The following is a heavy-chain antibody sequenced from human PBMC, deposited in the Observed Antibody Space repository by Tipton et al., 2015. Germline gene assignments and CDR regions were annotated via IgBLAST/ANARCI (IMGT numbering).Heavy chain of an antibody. CDR2: IHTSGGT. V-gene: IGHV4-61*02. CDR1: GGSVSSGSSS. Sequence: TLSLTCTVSGGSVSSGSSSWSWIRQPAGKRLEWIGRIHTSGGTNYNPSLQSRVSLSLDASRNQFSLRLSSVTAADTAIYYCARGQDENTLGEYYTHWGQGTLVTVSS. D-gene: IGHD3-3*01. J-gene: IGHJ1*01. CDR3: ARGQDENTLGEYYTH.